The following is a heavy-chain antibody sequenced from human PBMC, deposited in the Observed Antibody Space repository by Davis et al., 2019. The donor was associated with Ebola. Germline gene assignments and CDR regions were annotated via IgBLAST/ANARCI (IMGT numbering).Heavy chain of an antibody. CDR3: AREMRRYYYDSSGYSAWDV. Sequence: ASVKVSCKASGYTFTGYYMHWVRQAPGQRLEWMGWINAGNGNTKYSQKFQGRVTITRDTSASTAYMELSSLRSEDTAVYYCAREMRRYYYDSSGYSAWDVWGQGTTVTVSS. J-gene: IGHJ6*02. CDR1: GYTFTGYY. V-gene: IGHV1-3*01. D-gene: IGHD3-22*01. CDR2: INAGNGNT.